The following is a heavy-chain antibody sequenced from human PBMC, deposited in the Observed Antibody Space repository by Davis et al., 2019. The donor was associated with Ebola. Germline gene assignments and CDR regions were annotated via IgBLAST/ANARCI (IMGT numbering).Heavy chain of an antibody. J-gene: IGHJ4*02. CDR2: ISGSGGST. CDR3: ARDRITGIDY. CDR1: GFTFSSYS. Sequence: PGGSLRLSCAASGFTFSSYSMNWVRQAPGKGLEWVSAISGSGGSTYYADSVKGRFAISRDNAKNSLYLQMNSLRDEDTAVYYCARDRITGIDYWGQGTLVTVSS. V-gene: IGHV3-48*02. D-gene: IGHD1-20*01.